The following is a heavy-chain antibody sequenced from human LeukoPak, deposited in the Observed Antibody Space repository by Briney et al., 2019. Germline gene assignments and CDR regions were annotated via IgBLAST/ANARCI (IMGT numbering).Heavy chain of an antibody. Sequence: PSETLSLTCTVSGASISTSYWSWIRQPPGKGLEWIGYLYFSGSTNYNPSLKSRVTISSDTSKNQLSLRLSSVTAADTAVYYCARAGGGWSFDYLGQGTLVTVSS. CDR3: ARAGGGWSFDY. V-gene: IGHV4-59*01. D-gene: IGHD6-19*01. CDR2: LYFSGST. CDR1: GASISTSY. J-gene: IGHJ4*02.